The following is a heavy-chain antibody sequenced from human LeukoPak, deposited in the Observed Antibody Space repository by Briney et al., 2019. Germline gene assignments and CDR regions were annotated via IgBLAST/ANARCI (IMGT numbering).Heavy chain of an antibody. J-gene: IGHJ5*02. CDR3: ARVRTGWIQLQDYWFDP. V-gene: IGHV4-59*01. CDR1: GGSISSYY. D-gene: IGHD5-18*01. CDR2: IYYSGST. Sequence: SETLSLTCTVSGGSISSYYWSWIRQPPGKGLEWIGYIYYSGSTNYNPSLKSRVTISVDTSKNQFSLKLSSVTAADTAVYYCARVRTGWIQLQDYWFDPWGQGTLVTVSS.